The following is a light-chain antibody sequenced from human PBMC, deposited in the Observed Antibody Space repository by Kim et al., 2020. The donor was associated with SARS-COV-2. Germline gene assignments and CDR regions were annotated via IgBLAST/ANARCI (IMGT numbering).Light chain of an antibody. Sequence: SVSPGEIATLSCRARQSVSSNLVWYQQKPGQAPRLLIYGASTRATGVPARFSGSGSGTEFTLTISSLQSEDFAVYYCQQYNNFRTFGQGTKVDIK. CDR3: QQYNNFRT. V-gene: IGKV3-15*01. CDR2: GAS. CDR1: QSVSSN. J-gene: IGKJ1*01.